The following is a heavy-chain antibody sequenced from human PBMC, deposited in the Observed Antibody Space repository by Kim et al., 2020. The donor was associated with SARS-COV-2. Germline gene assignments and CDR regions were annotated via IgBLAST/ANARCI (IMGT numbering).Heavy chain of an antibody. V-gene: IGHV3-13*04. CDR3: ARGPAYYYGSGSQPVCYFDY. CDR2: IGTAGDT. Sequence: GGSLRLSCAASGFTFSSYDMHWVRQATGKGLEWVSAIGTAGDTYYPGSVKGRFTISRENAKNSLYLQMNSLRAGDTAVYYCARGPAYYYGSGSQPVCYFDYWGQGTLVTVSS. CDR1: GFTFSSYD. J-gene: IGHJ4*02. D-gene: IGHD3-10*01.